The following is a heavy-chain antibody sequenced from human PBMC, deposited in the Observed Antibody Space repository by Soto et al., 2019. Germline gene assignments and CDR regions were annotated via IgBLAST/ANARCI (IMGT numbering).Heavy chain of an antibody. D-gene: IGHD1-26*01. CDR2: IGTAGDT. CDR3: ARGGGSYYAAY. J-gene: IGHJ4*02. Sequence: AGGSLRLSCAASGFTFSSYDMHWVRQATGKGLEWVSAIGTAGDTYYPGSVKGRFTISRENAKNSLYLQMNSLRAGDTAVYYCARGGGSYYAAYWGQGTLVTAPQ. V-gene: IGHV3-13*01. CDR1: GFTFSSYD.